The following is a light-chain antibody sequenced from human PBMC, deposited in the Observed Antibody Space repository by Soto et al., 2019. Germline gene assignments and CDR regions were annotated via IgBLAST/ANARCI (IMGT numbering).Light chain of an antibody. CDR2: AAS. CDR3: QQLNSYPIT. Sequence: DIQLTQSPSFLSASVGDRVTITCRASQGLSSDLAWYQQKPWKAPKLLIYAASTLQSGVPSRFSGSGSGTEFTLTISSLQPEDFATYYCQQLNSYPITFGQGTRLEI. V-gene: IGKV1-9*01. CDR1: QGLSSD. J-gene: IGKJ5*01.